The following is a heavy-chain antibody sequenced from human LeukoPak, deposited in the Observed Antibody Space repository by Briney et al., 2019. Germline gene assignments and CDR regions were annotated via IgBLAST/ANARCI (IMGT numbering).Heavy chain of an antibody. CDR1: GYTFTGYY. CDR3: ARNPLQWLVLYYFDY. Sequence: ASVKVSCKASGYTFTGYYIHWVRQAPGQGLEWVGWINPNSGGTNYAQKFQGRVTMTRDTSISTAYMELSRLRSDDTAVYYCARNPLQWLVLYYFDYWGQGTLVTVSS. D-gene: IGHD6-19*01. CDR2: INPNSGGT. V-gene: IGHV1-2*02. J-gene: IGHJ4*02.